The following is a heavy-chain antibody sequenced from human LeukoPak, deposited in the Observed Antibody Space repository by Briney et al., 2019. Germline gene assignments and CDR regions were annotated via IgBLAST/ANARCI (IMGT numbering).Heavy chain of an antibody. CDR3: AKEYSSSWYALDY. D-gene: IGHD6-13*01. Sequence: GGSLRLSCAASGFTFSSYGMHWVRQAPGKGLEGVAFIRYDGSNKYYADSVKGRFTISRDNSKNTLYLQMNSLRAEDTAVYYCAKEYSSSWYALDYWGQGTLVTVSS. CDR2: IRYDGSNK. V-gene: IGHV3-30*02. CDR1: GFTFSSYG. J-gene: IGHJ4*02.